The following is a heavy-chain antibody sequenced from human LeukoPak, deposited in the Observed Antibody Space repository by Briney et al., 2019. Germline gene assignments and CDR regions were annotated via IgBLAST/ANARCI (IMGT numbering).Heavy chain of an antibody. CDR1: GDTLSELT. D-gene: IGHD3-10*01. J-gene: IGHJ4*02. CDR2: FDPGAGEI. V-gene: IGHV1-24*01. CDR3: AAGGIYSLLDY. Sequence: ASVKVSCKVSGDTLSELTMHWVRQAPGKGLEWMGGFDPGAGEILYAQQFQGRVTMTEDTSTGTAYMELTSPRSEDSGVYYCAAGGIYSLLDYWGQGTLVTVSS.